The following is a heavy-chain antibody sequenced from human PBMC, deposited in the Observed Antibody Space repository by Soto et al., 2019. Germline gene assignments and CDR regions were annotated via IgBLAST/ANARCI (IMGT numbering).Heavy chain of an antibody. CDR3: ARDSHSQQPNHRWGGGYMDV. J-gene: IGHJ6*03. D-gene: IGHD6-13*01. CDR1: GGSISNGGYY. CDR2: IYFSGST. Sequence: QVQLQESGPGLVKPSQTLSRTCAVSGGSISNGGYYWSWIRQNPGKDLEWIGSIYFSGSTYYNPSLKSRVTISVATPKNQFSLKLSSVTAADTATYYCARDSHSQQPNHRWGGGYMDVWGKGTTVTVSS. V-gene: IGHV4-31*11.